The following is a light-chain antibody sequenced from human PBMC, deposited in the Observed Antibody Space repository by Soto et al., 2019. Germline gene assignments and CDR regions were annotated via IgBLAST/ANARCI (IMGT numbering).Light chain of an antibody. Sequence: DIQMTQSQSSLSASVGDRVTITCRASQSMSSYLNWYQQKPGKAPKLLIYAASSLQSGVPSRFSGSGSGTDFTLTISSLQPEDFATYYCQQSYSTPPLTFGGGTKVEIK. V-gene: IGKV1-39*01. J-gene: IGKJ4*01. CDR3: QQSYSTPPLT. CDR2: AAS. CDR1: QSMSSY.